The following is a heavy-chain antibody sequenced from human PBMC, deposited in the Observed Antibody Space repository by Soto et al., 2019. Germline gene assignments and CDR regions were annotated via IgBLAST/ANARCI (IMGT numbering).Heavy chain of an antibody. CDR1: GFVFSNYA. J-gene: IGHJ4*02. D-gene: IGHD3-16*01. CDR3: AKGRTFFDF. Sequence: EVHLLESGGDLVQPGGSLRLSCAASGFVFSNYAMTWVRQAPGKGREWVSDITDSGSATHYSDSVKGRFTISRDDSKNTLYLQMDRLRAEDEAVYSCAKGRTFFDFWGQGTLVSVSS. CDR2: ITDSGSAT. V-gene: IGHV3-23*01.